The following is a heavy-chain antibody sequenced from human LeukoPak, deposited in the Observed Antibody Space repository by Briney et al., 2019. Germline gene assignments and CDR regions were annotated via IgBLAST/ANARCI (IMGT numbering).Heavy chain of an antibody. Sequence: GGSLRLSCAASGFTFSSYSMNWVRQAPGKGLEWVSSISSSSSYIYYADSVKGRFTISRDNAKNSLYLQMNSLRAEDTAVYYCASNPHRVWDSNFDYWGQGTLVTLSS. CDR1: GFTFSSYS. D-gene: IGHD4-11*01. V-gene: IGHV3-21*01. CDR3: ASNPHRVWDSNFDY. J-gene: IGHJ4*02. CDR2: ISSSSSYI.